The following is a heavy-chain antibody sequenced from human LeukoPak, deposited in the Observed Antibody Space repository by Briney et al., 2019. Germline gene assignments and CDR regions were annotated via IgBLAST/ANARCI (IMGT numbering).Heavy chain of an antibody. V-gene: IGHV4-59*01. CDR3: AREVGGTHFDY. CDR2: IYYSGST. CDR1: GGSISSSY. Sequence: SETLSLTCTVSGGSISSSYWSWIRQPPGKGLQWIGYIYYSGSTNYNPSLKSRVTISVDTSKNQFSLKLSSVTAADTAVYYCAREVGGTHFDYWGQGTLVTVSS. D-gene: IGHD1-1*01. J-gene: IGHJ4*02.